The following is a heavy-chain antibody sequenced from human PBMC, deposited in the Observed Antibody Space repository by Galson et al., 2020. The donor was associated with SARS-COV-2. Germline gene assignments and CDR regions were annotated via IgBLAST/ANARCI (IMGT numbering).Heavy chain of an antibody. CDR2: ISSSSSYI. CDR1: GFTFSSYS. J-gene: IGHJ4*02. CDR3: AVSGLGVAPSWDYFDY. D-gene: IGHD2-2*01. Sequence: GGSLRLSCAASGFTFSSYSMNWVRQAPGKGLEWVSSISSSSSYIYYADSVKGRFTISRDNAKNSLYLQMNSLRAEDTAVYYCAVSGLGVAPSWDYFDYWGQGTLVTVSS. V-gene: IGHV3-21*01.